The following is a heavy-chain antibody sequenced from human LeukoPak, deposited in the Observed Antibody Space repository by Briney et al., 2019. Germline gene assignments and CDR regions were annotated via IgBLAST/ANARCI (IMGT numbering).Heavy chain of an antibody. CDR1: GFPFSSYG. Sequence: QTGGSLRLSCVASGFPFSSYGMHWVRQAPGKGLEWVAVIWSVGGAEYYADSVKGRFTISRDNSKNMLFLQMNSLRAEDTAVYYCARVRYCDYWGQGTLVTVSS. V-gene: IGHV3-33*01. CDR2: IWSVGGAE. J-gene: IGHJ4*02. D-gene: IGHD1-14*01. CDR3: ARVRYCDY.